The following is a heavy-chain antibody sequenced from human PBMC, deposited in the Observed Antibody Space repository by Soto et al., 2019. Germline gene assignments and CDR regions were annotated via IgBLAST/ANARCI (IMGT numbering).Heavy chain of an antibody. CDR2: IYYSGST. D-gene: IGHD3-22*01. J-gene: IGHJ4*02. Sequence: SETLSLTCTVSGGSSSSGDYYWSWIRQPPGKGLEWIGYIYYSGSTYYNPSLKSRVTISVDTSKNQFSLKLSSVTAADTAVYYCARGSYYYDSSGYYHYWGQRTLVTVSS. CDR1: GGSSSSGDYY. CDR3: ARGSYYYDSSGYYHY. V-gene: IGHV4-30-4*01.